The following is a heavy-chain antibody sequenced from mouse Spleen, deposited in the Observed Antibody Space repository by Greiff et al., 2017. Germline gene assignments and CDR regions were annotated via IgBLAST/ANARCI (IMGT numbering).Heavy chain of an antibody. CDR2: IDPSDSKT. Sequence: QVQLQQPGAELVRPGSSVKLSCKASGYTFTSYWMHWVKQRPIQGLEWIGNIDPSDSKTQYNQKFKDKATLTVDKSSSTAYMQLSSLTSEDSAVYYCARDGIYYGDNYYAMDYWGQGTSVTVSS. V-gene: IGHV1-52*01. J-gene: IGHJ4*01. CDR1: GYTFTSYW. CDR3: ARDGIYYGDNYYAMDY. D-gene: IGHD2-13*01.